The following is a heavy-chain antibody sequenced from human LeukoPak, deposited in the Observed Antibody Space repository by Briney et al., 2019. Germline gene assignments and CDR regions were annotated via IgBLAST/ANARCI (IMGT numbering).Heavy chain of an antibody. V-gene: IGHV1-18*01. D-gene: IGHD4-11*01. CDR3: AREGLQAGYYYGMDV. CDR2: ISAYNGNT. CDR1: GYTFTSNG. J-gene: IGHJ6*02. Sequence: ASVTVSCKGSGYTFTSNGVSWVRQAPGQGLEWMGWISAYNGNTNYAQKFQGRVTMTRDTSTSTVYMELSSLRSEDTAVYYCAREGLQAGYYYGMDVWGQGTTVTVSS.